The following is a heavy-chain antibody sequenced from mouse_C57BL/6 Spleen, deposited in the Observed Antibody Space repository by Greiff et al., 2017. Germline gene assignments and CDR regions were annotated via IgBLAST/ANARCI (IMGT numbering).Heavy chain of an antibody. CDR1: GFNIKNTY. CDR2: IDPANGNT. J-gene: IGHJ3*01. V-gene: IGHV14-3*01. CDR3: AGDFWSSAWFGY. Sequence: VHVKQSVAELVRPGASVKLSCKASGFNIKNTYMHWVKQRPEQGLEWIGRIDPANGNTKYAPKFQGKATITADTSSNTAYLQLCSLTSEDTAIYYCAGDFWSSAWFGYWGQGTLVTVSA.